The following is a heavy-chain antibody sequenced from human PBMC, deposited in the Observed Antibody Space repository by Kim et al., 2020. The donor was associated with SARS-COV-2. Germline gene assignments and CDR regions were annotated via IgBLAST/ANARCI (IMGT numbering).Heavy chain of an antibody. D-gene: IGHD4-17*01. CDR2: IKSKTDGGTT. J-gene: IGHJ4*02. CDR3: TTDEASGDYGGLVY. V-gene: IGHV3-15*01. CDR1: GFTFSNAW. Sequence: GGSLRLSCAASGFTFSNAWMSWVRQAPGKGLEWVGRIKSKTDGGTTDYAAPVKGRFTISRDDSKNTLYLQMNSLKTEDTAVYYCTTDEASGDYGGLVYWGQGTLVTVSS.